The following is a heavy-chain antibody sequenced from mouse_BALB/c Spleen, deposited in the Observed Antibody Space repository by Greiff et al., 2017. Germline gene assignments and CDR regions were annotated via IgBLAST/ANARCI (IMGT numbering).Heavy chain of an antibody. Sequence: VQLQQTGPELVKPGASVKISCKASGYSFTDYIMLWVKQSHGKSLEWIGNINPYYGSTSYNLKFKGKATLTVDKSSSTAYMQLNSLTSEDSAVYYCAIRYDGYSAWFAYWGQGTLVTVSA. CDR2: INPYYGST. CDR1: GYSFTDYI. D-gene: IGHD2-3*01. J-gene: IGHJ3*01. V-gene: IGHV1-39*01. CDR3: AIRYDGYSAWFAY.